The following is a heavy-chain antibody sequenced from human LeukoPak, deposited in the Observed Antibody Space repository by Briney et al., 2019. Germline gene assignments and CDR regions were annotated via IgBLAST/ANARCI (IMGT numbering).Heavy chain of an antibody. Sequence: GASVKVSCKASGYTFTSYAMHWVRQAPGQRLEWMGWINAGNGNTKYSQKFQGRVTITRDTSASTAYMELSSLRSEDTAVYYCARNPYSSGWLTHFDYWGQGTLVTVSS. CDR1: GYTFTSYA. CDR2: INAGNGNT. V-gene: IGHV1-3*01. CDR3: ARNPYSSGWLTHFDY. J-gene: IGHJ4*02. D-gene: IGHD6-19*01.